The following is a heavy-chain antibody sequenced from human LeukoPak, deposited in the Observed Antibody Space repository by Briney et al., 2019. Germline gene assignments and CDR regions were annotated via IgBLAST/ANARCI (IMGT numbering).Heavy chain of an antibody. CDR3: AREAVVVAATLPFDY. CDR1: GYTFTSYG. Sequence: ASAKVSCKASGYTFTSYGISWVRQAPGQGLEWMGWISAYNGNTNYAQKLQGRVTMTTDTSTSTAYMELRSLRSDDTAVYYCAREAVVVAATLPFDYWGQGTLVTVSS. CDR2: ISAYNGNT. V-gene: IGHV1-18*01. D-gene: IGHD2-15*01. J-gene: IGHJ4*02.